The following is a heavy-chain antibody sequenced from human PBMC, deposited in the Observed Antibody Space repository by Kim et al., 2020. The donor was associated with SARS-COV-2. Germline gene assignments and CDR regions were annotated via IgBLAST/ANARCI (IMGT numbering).Heavy chain of an antibody. Sequence: SETLSLTCTVSGYSISSGYYWGWIRQPPGKGLEWIGSIYHSGSTYYNPSLKSRVTISVDTSKNQFSLKLSSVTAADTAVYYCARNYGGNSQPFDYWGQGTLVTVSS. CDR2: IYHSGST. D-gene: IGHD4-17*01. CDR1: GYSISSGYY. J-gene: IGHJ4*02. CDR3: ARNYGGNSQPFDY. V-gene: IGHV4-38-2*02.